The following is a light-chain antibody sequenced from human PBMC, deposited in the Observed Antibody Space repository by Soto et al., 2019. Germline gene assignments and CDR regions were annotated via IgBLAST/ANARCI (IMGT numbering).Light chain of an antibody. CDR2: GNY. V-gene: IGLV1-44*01. CDR3: AAWDDSLEGQV. J-gene: IGLJ3*02. CDR1: SSNIGRNI. Sequence: QSVLTQPPSASGTPGQRVTISCSGSSSNIGRNIVNWYQHLPGTAPKLLIYGNYQRPSGVPDRFSGSKSGTSASLDINGLQSDDEADYYCAAWDDSLEGQVFGGGTQLTVL.